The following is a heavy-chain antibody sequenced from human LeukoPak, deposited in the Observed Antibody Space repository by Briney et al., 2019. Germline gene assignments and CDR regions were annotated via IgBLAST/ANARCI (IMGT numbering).Heavy chain of an antibody. D-gene: IGHD6-13*01. CDR2: ISYDGSNK. CDR3: AKDRGSSWLNWFDP. CDR1: GFTFSSYG. J-gene: IGHJ5*02. Sequence: PGRSLRLSCAASGFTFSSYGMHWVRQAPGKGLEWVAVISYDGSNKYYADSVKGRFTISRDNSKNTLYLQMNSLRAEDTAVYYCAKDRGSSWLNWFDPRGQGTLVTVSS. V-gene: IGHV3-30*18.